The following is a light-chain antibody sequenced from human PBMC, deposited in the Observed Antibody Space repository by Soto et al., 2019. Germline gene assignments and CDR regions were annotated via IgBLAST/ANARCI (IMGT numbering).Light chain of an antibody. V-gene: IGKV1-6*01. Sequence: AIQMTQSPSSLSASVGDRVTISCRASQGIGNALGWYQQKPGKPPKVLIYGASNLQSGVPPRFSGTGSGTDFTLTISRLEPEDFAVFYCQKYGNSPITVGQGTRLEVK. CDR1: QGIGNA. CDR2: GAS. J-gene: IGKJ5*01. CDR3: QKYGNSPIT.